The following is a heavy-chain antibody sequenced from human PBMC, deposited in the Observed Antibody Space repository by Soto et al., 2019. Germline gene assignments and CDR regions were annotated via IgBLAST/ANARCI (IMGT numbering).Heavy chain of an antibody. J-gene: IGHJ4*02. Sequence: LGASLKISCKGSGYSFTSYWISWVRQMPGKGLEWMGRIDPSDSYTNYSPSFQGHVTISADKSISTAYLQWSSLKASDTAMYYCARHLRAGYSSGYPTLNFDYWGQGTLVTVSS. CDR2: IDPSDSYT. CDR3: ARHLRAGYSSGYPTLNFDY. D-gene: IGHD6-19*01. CDR1: GYSFTSYW. V-gene: IGHV5-10-1*01.